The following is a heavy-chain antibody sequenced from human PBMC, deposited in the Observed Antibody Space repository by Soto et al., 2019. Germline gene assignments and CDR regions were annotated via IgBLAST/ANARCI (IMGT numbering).Heavy chain of an antibody. CDR3: XXXXXXXXXLTVPGTLDY. D-gene: IGHD1-7*01. J-gene: IGHJ4*02. CDR1: GFTFSSYS. Sequence: EVQLVESGGGLVQPGGSLRLSCAASGFTFSSYSMNWVRQAPGKGLEWVSYISSSSSAIYYADSLRGRFTISRDNAKXXXXXXXXXXXXXXXXXXXXXXXXXXXXXLTVPGTLDYWGQGTLVTVSS. CDR2: ISSSSSAI. V-gene: IGHV3-48*01.